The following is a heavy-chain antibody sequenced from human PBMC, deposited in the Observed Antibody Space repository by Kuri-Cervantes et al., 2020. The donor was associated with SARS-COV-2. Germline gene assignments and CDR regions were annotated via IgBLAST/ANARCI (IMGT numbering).Heavy chain of an antibody. Sequence: SVKVSCKASGVTFSSYAISWVRQAPGQGLEWMGGIIPIFGTANYAQKFQGRVTITADKSTSTAYMELSSLRSEDMAVYYCARDAIRDGYNEGYWGQGTLVTVSS. D-gene: IGHD5-24*01. CDR3: ARDAIRDGYNEGY. CDR1: GVTFSSYA. CDR2: IIPIFGTA. V-gene: IGHV1-69*06. J-gene: IGHJ4*02.